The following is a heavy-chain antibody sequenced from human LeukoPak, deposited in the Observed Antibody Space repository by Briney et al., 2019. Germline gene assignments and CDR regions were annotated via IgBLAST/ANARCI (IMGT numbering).Heavy chain of an antibody. CDR3: ARSGDYDAFDI. CDR1: GFTFSSYS. D-gene: IGHD4-17*01. Sequence: AGGSLRLSCAASGFTFSSYSMNWVRQAPGKGLEWVSYISSSSTIYYADSVKGRFTISRDNAKNSLYLQMNSLRAEDTAVYYCARSGDYDAFDIWGQGTMVTVSS. V-gene: IGHV3-48*01. CDR2: ISSSSTI. J-gene: IGHJ3*02.